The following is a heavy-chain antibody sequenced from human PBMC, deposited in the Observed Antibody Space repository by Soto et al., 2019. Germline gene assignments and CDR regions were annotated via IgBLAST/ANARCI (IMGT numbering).Heavy chain of an antibody. CDR2: INHSGST. CDR1: GGSSSGYY. V-gene: IGHV4-34*09. D-gene: IGHD6-19*01. Sequence: SDTLSLTCAVYGGSSSGYYWSWIRQPPGKGLEWIGEINHSGSTNYNPSLKSRVTISVDTSKNQFSLKLTSVTAADTAVYYCARDCSGWYNWFDPWGQGTLVTVTS. CDR3: ARDCSGWYNWFDP. J-gene: IGHJ5*02.